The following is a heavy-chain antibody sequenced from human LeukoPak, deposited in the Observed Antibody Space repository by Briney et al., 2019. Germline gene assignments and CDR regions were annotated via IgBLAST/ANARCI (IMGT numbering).Heavy chain of an antibody. D-gene: IGHD5-24*01. CDR1: GFTFSSYE. J-gene: IGHJ6*03. Sequence: GGSLRLSCAASGFTFSSYEMNWVRQAPGKGLEWVAVIWYDGSNKYYADSVKGRFTISRDNSKNTLYLQMNSLRAEDTAVYYCAKDIDGYYYYYYMDVWGKGTTVTVSS. CDR3: AKDIDGYYYYYYMDV. CDR2: IWYDGSNK. V-gene: IGHV3-33*06.